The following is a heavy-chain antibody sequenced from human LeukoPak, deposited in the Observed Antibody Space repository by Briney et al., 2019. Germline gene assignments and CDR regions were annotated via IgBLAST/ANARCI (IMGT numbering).Heavy chain of an antibody. Sequence: GGSLRLSSAASGFGFNTYSINWVPQGPGEGLWWGSFIFSSSTYIYYTDSVKGRLTISRDNARNSLYLQMDNLRAEDTGVYYCARDFYDGFALDYWGQGTLVTVSS. J-gene: IGHJ4*02. CDR3: ARDFYDGFALDY. V-gene: IGHV3-21*03. D-gene: IGHD2/OR15-2a*01. CDR2: IFSSSTYI. CDR1: GFGFNTYS.